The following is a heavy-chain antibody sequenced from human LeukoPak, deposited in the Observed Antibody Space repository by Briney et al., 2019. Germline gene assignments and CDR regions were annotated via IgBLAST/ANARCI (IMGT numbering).Heavy chain of an antibody. CDR2: IYHSGST. CDR1: GYSISSGYY. Sequence: SETQSLTCTVSGYSISSGYYWGWIRQPPGKGLEWIGSIYHSGSTYYNPSLKSRVTISVDTSKNQFSLKLSSVTAADTAVYFCARAYRSSWYANWFDPWGQGTLVTVSS. J-gene: IGHJ5*02. CDR3: ARAYRSSWYANWFDP. D-gene: IGHD6-13*01. V-gene: IGHV4-38-2*02.